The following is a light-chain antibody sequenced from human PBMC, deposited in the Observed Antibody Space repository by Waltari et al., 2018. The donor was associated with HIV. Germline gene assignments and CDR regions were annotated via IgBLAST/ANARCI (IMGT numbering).Light chain of an antibody. CDR2: LGF. V-gene: IGKV2-28*01. CDR1: QHLLHSNGYIY. J-gene: IGKJ4*01. Sequence: DVVLTQSPLSLPVAPGETASISCRSTQHLLHSNGYIYLNCYLQKPGQSPQLLLYLGFNRASGVPDKFRGRGSGTNFTLEISRVEAEDVGVYYCMQTLQSPRLTFGGETKVEIK. CDR3: MQTLQSPRLT.